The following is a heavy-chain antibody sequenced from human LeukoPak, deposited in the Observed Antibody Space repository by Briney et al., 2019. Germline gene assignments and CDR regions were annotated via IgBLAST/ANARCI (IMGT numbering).Heavy chain of an antibody. J-gene: IGHJ4*02. CDR3: ARERGLRPSDY. V-gene: IGHV3-11*01. CDR1: GFTFSDYY. D-gene: IGHD2-21*02. Sequence: PGGSLRLSCAASGFTFSDYYMSWIRQARGKGLEGVSYISSSGSTIYYADSVKGRFTISTDNAKNSLYLQMNSLRAEATAVYYCARERGLRPSDYWGQGTLVTVSS. CDR2: ISSSGSTI.